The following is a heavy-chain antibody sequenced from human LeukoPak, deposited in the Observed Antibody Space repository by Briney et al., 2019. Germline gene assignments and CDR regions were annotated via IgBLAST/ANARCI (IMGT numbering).Heavy chain of an antibody. CDR1: GGSISSYY. Sequence: SETLSLTRTVSGGSISSYYWSWIRQPAGKGLEWIGRIYTSGSTDYNPSLKSRVTMSVDTSKNQFSLKLSSVTASDTAVYYCARDQVTIFGVVLDAFDIWGQGTMVTVSS. CDR3: ARDQVTIFGVVLDAFDI. D-gene: IGHD3-3*01. CDR2: IYTSGST. J-gene: IGHJ3*02. V-gene: IGHV4-4*07.